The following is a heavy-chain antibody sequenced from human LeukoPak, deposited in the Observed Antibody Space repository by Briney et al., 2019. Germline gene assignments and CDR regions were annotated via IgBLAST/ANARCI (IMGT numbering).Heavy chain of an antibody. CDR1: GFTFRTSA. CDR3: AAQVNYHDSTVWDP. CDR2: IVVGSGNT. V-gene: IGHV1-58*01. J-gene: IGHJ5*02. Sequence: SVKLSCKASGFTFRTSAVQWVRQARGQRLEWIGWIVVGSGNTNYAQKFQERVTISRDMSTSTAYMELSSLRSEDTAVYYCAAQVNYHDSTVWDPWGQGTLVTVSS. D-gene: IGHD3-22*01.